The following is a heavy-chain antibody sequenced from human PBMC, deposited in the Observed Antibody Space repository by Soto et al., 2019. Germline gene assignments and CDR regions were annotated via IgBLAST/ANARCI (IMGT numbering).Heavy chain of an antibody. CDR1: GFIFSNSY. CDR3: TNLHYFGSEF. V-gene: IGHV3-11*01. Sequence: GGSLRLSCAASGFIFSNSYMDWVRQAPGKGLEWVSYISGDGRTKSYADSVKGRFTLSRDNAKNSLYLEMNTLRVDDTAVYYCTNLHYFGSEFWGQGAQVTVSS. J-gene: IGHJ4*02. D-gene: IGHD3-10*01. CDR2: ISGDGRTK.